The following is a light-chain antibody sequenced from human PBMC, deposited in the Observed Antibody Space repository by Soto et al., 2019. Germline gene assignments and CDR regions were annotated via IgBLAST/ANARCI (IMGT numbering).Light chain of an antibody. CDR3: QQYNNWPWA. J-gene: IGKJ1*01. Sequence: EIVMTQSPATLSVSPGERATLSCMTSQSVSSNLAWYQQKPGQAPRLLIYGVFTRATGIPARFSGSGSGTDFTHTISSLQSEDFALSCCQQYNNWPWAFGQGTKVDMK. CDR2: GVF. CDR1: QSVSSN. V-gene: IGKV3-15*01.